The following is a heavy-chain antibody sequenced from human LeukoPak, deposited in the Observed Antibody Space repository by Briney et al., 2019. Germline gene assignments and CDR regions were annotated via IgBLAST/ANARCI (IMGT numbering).Heavy chain of an antibody. CDR2: INSDGSST. CDR3: GRELDWLPTLDY. D-gene: IGHD3-9*01. J-gene: IGHJ4*02. Sequence: GGSLRLSCAASGFTFSNYWMHWVRHAPGKGLVWVSRINSDGSSTRYADSVKGRFTISRDNAKNTLYLQMNSLRAEDTAVYYCGRELDWLPTLDYWGQGTLVTVSS. CDR1: GFTFSNYW. V-gene: IGHV3-74*01.